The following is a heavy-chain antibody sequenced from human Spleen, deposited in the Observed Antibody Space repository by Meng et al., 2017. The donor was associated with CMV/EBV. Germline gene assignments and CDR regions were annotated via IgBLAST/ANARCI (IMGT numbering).Heavy chain of an antibody. CDR3: VRHTRGSPGDY. J-gene: IGHJ4*02. CDR1: EFTFSTNW. D-gene: IGHD5-24*01. CDR2: IGPDGSAK. Sequence: GGSLRLSCAVSEFTFSTNWMGWVRQAPGKGLEWVANIGPDGSAKYYVDSVKGRFTISRDNAKSSLFLQMSNLRAEDTAVFYCVRHTRGSPGDYWGQGTVVTVSS. V-gene: IGHV3-7*01.